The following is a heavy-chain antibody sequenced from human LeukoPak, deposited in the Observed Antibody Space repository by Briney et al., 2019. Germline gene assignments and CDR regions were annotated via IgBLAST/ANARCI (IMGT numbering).Heavy chain of an antibody. V-gene: IGHV1-8*01. Sequence: ASVKVSCKASGYTFTSYDINWVRQATGQGLEWMGWMNPNSGNTGYAQKFQGRVTMTRNTSISTAYMELSSLRSEDTAVYYCARTYYGGGSCYYYFDYWGQGTLVTVSS. CDR2: MNPNSGNT. J-gene: IGHJ4*02. CDR3: ARTYYGGGSCYYYFDY. CDR1: GYTFTSYD. D-gene: IGHD2-15*01.